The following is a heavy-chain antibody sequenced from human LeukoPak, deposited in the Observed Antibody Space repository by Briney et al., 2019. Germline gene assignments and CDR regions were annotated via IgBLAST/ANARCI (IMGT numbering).Heavy chain of an antibody. J-gene: IGHJ4*02. CDR3: ARDRRGYYDSGSYYPLI. CDR2: INPNSGGT. Sequence: ASVKVSCKASGYRXTGYYIHGVRQAPGQGLEWMGWINPNSGGTNYAQNFQGRVTMTRDTSVSTAYMEVSRLRSDDTAVFYCARDRRGYYDSGSYYPLIWGQGTLVTVSS. CDR1: GYRXTGYY. V-gene: IGHV1-2*02. D-gene: IGHD3-10*01.